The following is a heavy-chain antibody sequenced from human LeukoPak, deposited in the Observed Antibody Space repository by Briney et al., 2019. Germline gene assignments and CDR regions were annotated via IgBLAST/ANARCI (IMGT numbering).Heavy chain of an antibody. CDR1: GYTFTSYG. CDR2: ISAYNGNT. CDR3: ARDRSSSGWYHWFDP. D-gene: IGHD6-19*01. Sequence: ASVKVSCKASGYTFTSYGISWVRQGPGQGLERSGWISAYNGNTNYAQKLQGRVTMTTDTSTSTAYMELRSLRSDDTAGYYCARDRSSSGWYHWFDPGGQGTLVTVSS. J-gene: IGHJ5*02. V-gene: IGHV1-18*04.